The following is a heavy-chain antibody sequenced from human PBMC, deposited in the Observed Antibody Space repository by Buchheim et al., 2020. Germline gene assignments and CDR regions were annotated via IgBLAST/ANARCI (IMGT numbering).Heavy chain of an antibody. CDR3: AKRGQLLGDNYYYYYYMDV. CDR1: GFTFSSYA. CDR2: ISGSGGST. D-gene: IGHD3-16*01. Sequence: EVQLLESGGGLVQPGGSLRLSCAASGFTFSSYAMSWVRQAPGKGLEWVSAISGSGGSTYYADSVTGRFTISRDNSKTTLYLQMNSLRAEDTAVYYCAKRGQLLGDNYYYYYYMDVWGKGTT. J-gene: IGHJ6*03. V-gene: IGHV3-23*01.